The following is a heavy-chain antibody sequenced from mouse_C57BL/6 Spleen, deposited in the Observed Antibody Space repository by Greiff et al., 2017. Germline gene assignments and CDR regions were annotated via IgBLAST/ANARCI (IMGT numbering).Heavy chain of an antibody. CDR1: GYTFTDYN. Sequence: EVQLQQSGPELVKPGASVKITCKASGYTFTDYNMDWVKQRHGQSLEWIGDINPNNGGTIYNQKFKGKATLTVDKSSSTAYMEHRSLTSEDTAVYYCARQNGPAWFAYWGQGTLVTVSA. CDR2: INPNNGGT. CDR3: ARQNGPAWFAY. V-gene: IGHV1-18*01. J-gene: IGHJ3*01.